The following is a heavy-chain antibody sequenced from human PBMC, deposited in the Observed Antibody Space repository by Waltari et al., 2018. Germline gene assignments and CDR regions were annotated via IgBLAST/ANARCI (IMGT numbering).Heavy chain of an antibody. CDR1: GGTFSRYA. CDR2: IIPILGIA. CDR3: AREITGTHAFDI. Sequence: QVQLVQSGAEVKKPGSSVKVSCKASGGTFSRYAISWVQQARGQGLEWMGGIIPILGIANYAQKFQGRVTITADESTSTAYMELSSLRSEDTAVYYCAREITGTHAFDIWGQGTMVTVSS. J-gene: IGHJ3*02. V-gene: IGHV1-69*04. D-gene: IGHD1-20*01.